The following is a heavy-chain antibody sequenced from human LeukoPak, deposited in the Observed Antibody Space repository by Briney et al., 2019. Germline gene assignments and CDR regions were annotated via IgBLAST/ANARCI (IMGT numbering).Heavy chain of an antibody. J-gene: IGHJ4*02. CDR3: ARDLVGIAYRGAFYY. Sequence: QPGGSLRLSCAASGFTFSSYWMSWVRQAPGKGLEWVANIKQDGSEKYYVDSVKGRFTISRDNAKNSLYLQMNSLRAEDTAVYYCARDLVGIAYRGAFYYWGQGTLVTVSS. V-gene: IGHV3-7*01. CDR1: GFTFSSYW. CDR2: IKQDGSEK. D-gene: IGHD6-13*01.